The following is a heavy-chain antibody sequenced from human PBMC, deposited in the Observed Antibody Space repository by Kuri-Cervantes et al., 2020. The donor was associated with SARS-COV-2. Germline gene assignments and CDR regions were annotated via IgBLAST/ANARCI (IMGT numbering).Heavy chain of an antibody. Sequence: SETLSLTCAVYGGSFSGYYWSWIRQPPGKGLEWNGEINHSGSTNYNPSLKSRVTISVDTSKNQFSLKLRSVTAADTAVYYCAKGWYPVGATILYYFDYWGQGTLVTVSS. J-gene: IGHJ4*01. CDR2: INHSGST. V-gene: IGHV4-34*01. CDR1: GGSFSGYY. CDR3: AKGWYPVGATILYYFDY. D-gene: IGHD1-26*01.